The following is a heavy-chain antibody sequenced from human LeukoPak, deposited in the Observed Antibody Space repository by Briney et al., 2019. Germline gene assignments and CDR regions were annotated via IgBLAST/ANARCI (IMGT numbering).Heavy chain of an antibody. V-gene: IGHV3-11*01. J-gene: IGHJ4*02. D-gene: IGHD5-24*01. CDR2: ISSSGSTI. CDR1: GFTFSNNY. CDR3: AREMGRDGYNFLDY. Sequence: GGSLRLSCAASGFTFSNNYISWIRQAPGKGLEWVSYISSSGSTIYYADSVKGRFTISRNNAKNSLYLQMNSLRAEDTAVYYCAREMGRDGYNFLDYWGQGTLVTVSS.